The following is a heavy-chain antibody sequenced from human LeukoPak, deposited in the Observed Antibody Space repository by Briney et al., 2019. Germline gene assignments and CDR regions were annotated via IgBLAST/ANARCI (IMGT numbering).Heavy chain of an antibody. V-gene: IGHV1-69*13. CDR2: IIPIFGTA. Sequence: GASVKVSCKASGGTFSSYAISWVRQAPGQGLEWMGGIIPIFGTANYAQKFQGRVTITADESTGTAYMELSSLRSEDTAVYYCARDNIAVAGQYDYWGQGTLVTVSS. J-gene: IGHJ4*02. CDR3: ARDNIAVAGQYDY. CDR1: GGTFSSYA. D-gene: IGHD6-19*01.